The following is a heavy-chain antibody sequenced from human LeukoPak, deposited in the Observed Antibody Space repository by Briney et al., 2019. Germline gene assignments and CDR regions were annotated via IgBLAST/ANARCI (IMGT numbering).Heavy chain of an antibody. Sequence: SETLSLTCTVSGGSMSSYYWSWIRQPPGKGPEWIGYIYYSGTTSYNPSLKGRVTISMDTSNNHFSLKLRSVTAGDTAVYYCARGWPDYYSMDIWGPGTTVTVSS. CDR3: ARGWPDYYSMDI. D-gene: IGHD2-15*01. V-gene: IGHV4-59*01. CDR2: IYYSGTT. CDR1: GGSMSSYY. J-gene: IGHJ6*02.